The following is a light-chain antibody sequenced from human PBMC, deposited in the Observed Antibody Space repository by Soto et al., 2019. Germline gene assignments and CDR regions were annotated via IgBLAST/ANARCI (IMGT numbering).Light chain of an antibody. J-gene: IGLJ2*01. Sequence: NFMLTQPHSVSESPGKTVTISCTRSSGSIANNYVQWYQQRPGRAPTAVIYADNERPSGVPDRFSGSIDRSSNSASLTISGLKPEDEADYYCQSYDTKSVIFGGGTKVTVL. CDR1: SGSIANNY. V-gene: IGLV6-57*04. CDR3: QSYDTKSVI. CDR2: ADN.